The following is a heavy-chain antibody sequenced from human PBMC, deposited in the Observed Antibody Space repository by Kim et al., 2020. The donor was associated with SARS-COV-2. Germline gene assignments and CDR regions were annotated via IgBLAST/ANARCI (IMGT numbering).Heavy chain of an antibody. CDR3: AKEYYYDSSGYLDY. CDR2: ISWNSGSI. CDR1: GFTFGDYA. D-gene: IGHD3-22*01. J-gene: IGHJ4*02. V-gene: IGHV3-9*01. Sequence: GGSLRLSCAASGFTFGDYAMHWVRQAPGKGLEWVSGISWNSGSIGYADSVKGRFTISRDNAKNSLYLQMNSLRAEDTALYYCAKEYYYDSSGYLDYWGQGTLVTVSS.